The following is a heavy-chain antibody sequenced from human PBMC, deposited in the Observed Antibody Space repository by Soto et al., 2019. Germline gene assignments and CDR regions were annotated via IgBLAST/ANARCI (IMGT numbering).Heavy chain of an antibody. D-gene: IGHD6-13*01. CDR2: ISGSGGST. CDR3: ARQCIAAAGAFDY. V-gene: IGHV3-23*01. CDR1: GFTFSSYA. Sequence: EVQLLESGGGLVQPGGSLRLSCAASGFTFSSYAMSWVRQSPGKGLEWVSAISGSGGSTYYADSVKGRFTISRDNSKNTLYLQMNSLRAEDTAVYYCARQCIAAAGAFDYWGQGALVTVSS. J-gene: IGHJ4*02.